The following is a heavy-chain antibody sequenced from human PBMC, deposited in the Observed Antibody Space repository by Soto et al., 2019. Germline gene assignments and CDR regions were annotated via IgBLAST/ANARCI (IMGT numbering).Heavy chain of an antibody. CDR2: IRYDGSNK. D-gene: IGHD3-10*01. J-gene: IGHJ4*02. Sequence: QVQVVESGGGVVQPATWLRRSCAASRFSFSSYGMHWVRQARGKGLEWVAVIRYDGSNKYYADSMKGRFTISRDNSKNTLYLQMSNLRADDTAVYYCATDFYGSGSEPLFDYWGQGTLVTVSS. CDR3: ATDFYGSGSEPLFDY. V-gene: IGHV3-33*01. CDR1: RFSFSSYG.